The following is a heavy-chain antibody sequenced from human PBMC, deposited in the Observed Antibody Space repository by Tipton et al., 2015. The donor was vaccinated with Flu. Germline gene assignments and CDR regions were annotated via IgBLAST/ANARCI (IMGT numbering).Heavy chain of an antibody. CDR2: IKQDGSEK. V-gene: IGHV3-7*01. D-gene: IGHD3-22*01. CDR1: GFTFSTFW. Sequence: QLVQSGGGLVQPGGSLRLSCAASGFTFSTFWMSWVRQAPGKGLEWVADIKQDGSEKSYVDSVKGRFTISRDNAKNSLYLLMNSLRAEDTAVYYCARHEGHYYDTSGFFDYWGQGTLVTVSS. CDR3: ARHEGHYYDTSGFFDY. J-gene: IGHJ4*02.